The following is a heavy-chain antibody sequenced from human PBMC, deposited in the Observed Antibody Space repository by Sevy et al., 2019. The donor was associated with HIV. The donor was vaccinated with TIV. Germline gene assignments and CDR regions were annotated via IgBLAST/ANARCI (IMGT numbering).Heavy chain of an antibody. CDR3: AGDRKVYSSSSGDYYYNGMDV. CDR1: GYTFTSYG. Sequence: ASVKVSCKASGYTFTSYGITWVRQAPGQGLEWMGWISAYNSKTNFAQKFQDKFTMTTDTSTSTAYLGLRSLTSDETAVYYCAGDRKVYSSSSGDYYYNGMDVWGQGTTVTVSS. D-gene: IGHD6-6*01. J-gene: IGHJ6*02. V-gene: IGHV1-18*04. CDR2: ISAYNSKT.